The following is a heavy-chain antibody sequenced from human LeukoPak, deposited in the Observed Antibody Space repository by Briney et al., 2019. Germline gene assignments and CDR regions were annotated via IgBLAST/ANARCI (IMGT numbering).Heavy chain of an antibody. J-gene: IGHJ4*02. CDR3: ASAGSGLY. Sequence: ASVKVSCKASGYTFTDYFIHWVRQAPGQGLEWMAWINPKTGGTTYAQKFQGRITMTRDTSISTGYMELSRLRSDDTAVYYCASAGSGLYWGQGTLVTVSS. V-gene: IGHV1-2*02. CDR1: GYTFTDYF. D-gene: IGHD6-19*01. CDR2: INPKTGGT.